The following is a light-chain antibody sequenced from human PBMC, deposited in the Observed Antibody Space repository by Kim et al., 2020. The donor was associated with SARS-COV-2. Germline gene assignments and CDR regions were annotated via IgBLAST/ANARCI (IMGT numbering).Light chain of an antibody. Sequence: SYELTQPPSVSVAPGKTARITCGGNNIGSKSVHWYQQKPGQAPVLVIYFDNDRPSGIPERISGSNSGNTATLTITRVEAGDEADYYCQVWDTSSDHVVFG. CDR1: NIGSKS. V-gene: IGLV3-21*04. CDR2: FDN. CDR3: QVWDTSSDHVV. J-gene: IGLJ2*01.